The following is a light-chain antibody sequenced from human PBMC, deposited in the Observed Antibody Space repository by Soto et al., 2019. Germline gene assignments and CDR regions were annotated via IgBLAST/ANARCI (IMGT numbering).Light chain of an antibody. CDR3: SSYTSSRSYV. V-gene: IGLV2-14*01. CDR1: GSDVGYYNY. J-gene: IGLJ1*01. CDR2: EVS. Sequence: QSVLTQPASVSGSPGQSITISCTGTGSDVGYYNYVSWYQQHPGKAPKLMIYEVSNRPSGVSNRFSGSKSVNTASLTISGLQAEDEADYYCSSYTSSRSYVVGTGTKVTVL.